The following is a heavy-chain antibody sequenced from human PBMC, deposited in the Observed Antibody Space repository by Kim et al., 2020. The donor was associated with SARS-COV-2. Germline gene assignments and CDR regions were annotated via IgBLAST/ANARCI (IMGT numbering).Heavy chain of an antibody. J-gene: IGHJ4*02. Sequence: SETLSLTCTVSGGSISSGGYYWSWIRQHPGKGLEWIGYIYYSGSTYYNPSLKSRVTISVDTSKNQFSLKLSSVTAADTAVYYCAGDYYDSSGYVDYWGQGTLVTVSS. D-gene: IGHD3-22*01. CDR2: IYYSGST. V-gene: IGHV4-31*03. CDR3: AGDYYDSSGYVDY. CDR1: GGSISSGGYY.